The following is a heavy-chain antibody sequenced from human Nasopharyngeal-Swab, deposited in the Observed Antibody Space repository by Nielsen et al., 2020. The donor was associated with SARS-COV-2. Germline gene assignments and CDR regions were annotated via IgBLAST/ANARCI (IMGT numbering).Heavy chain of an antibody. Sequence: GSLRLSCAASGFTFSSYAMSWVRQAPGMGLEWVSGTSGSGGSTYYADSVKGRFTLSRDNSKNTLYLQMNSLRAEDTAVYYCARHDFWSGYASYYGMDVWGQGTTVTVSS. V-gene: IGHV3-23*01. CDR2: TSGSGGST. D-gene: IGHD3-3*01. J-gene: IGHJ6*02. CDR3: ARHDFWSGYASYYGMDV. CDR1: GFTFSSYA.